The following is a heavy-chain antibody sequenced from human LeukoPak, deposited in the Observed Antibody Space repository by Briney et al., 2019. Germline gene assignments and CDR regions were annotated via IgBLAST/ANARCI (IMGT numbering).Heavy chain of an antibody. CDR2: IRYDGSNT. CDR1: GSTFSTSG. CDR3: AKDQGYYDTSGYQYYFDY. V-gene: IGHV3-30*02. J-gene: IGHJ4*02. Sequence: GGSLRLSCAASGSTFSTSGMHWVRQAPGKGLEWVAFIRYDGSNTYYADYVKGRFTISRDNSKNTLYLQMNSLRPDDTAVYYCAKDQGYYDTSGYQYYFDYWGQRTLVTVSS. D-gene: IGHD3-22*01.